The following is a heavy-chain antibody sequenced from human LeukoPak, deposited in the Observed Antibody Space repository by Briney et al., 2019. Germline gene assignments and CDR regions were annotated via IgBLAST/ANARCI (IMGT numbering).Heavy chain of an antibody. Sequence: PGGSLRLSCAASGFTFDDYAMHWVRQAPGKGLEWVSVIYSGGSTYYADSVKGRFTISRDNSKNTLYLQMNSLRAEDTAVYYCASGATYAFDIWGQGTMVTVSS. CDR3: ASGATYAFDI. D-gene: IGHD1-26*01. J-gene: IGHJ3*02. CDR2: IYSGGST. CDR1: GFTFDDYA. V-gene: IGHV3-66*01.